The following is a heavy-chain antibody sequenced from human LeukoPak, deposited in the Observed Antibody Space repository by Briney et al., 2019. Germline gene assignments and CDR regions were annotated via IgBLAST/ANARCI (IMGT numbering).Heavy chain of an antibody. D-gene: IGHD5-24*01. V-gene: IGHV3-23*01. J-gene: IGHJ4*02. CDR1: AFTFNSYA. CDR3: AKEIGDGYNYPIDY. CDR2: IRGSGDST. Sequence: GGSLRLSCAASAFTFNSYAMSWVRQAPWMGLEWVSSIRGSGDSTYSADSVKGRFTISRDNSRNTLFLQMNSLRAEDTAVYYCAKEIGDGYNYPIDYWGQGNLVTVSS.